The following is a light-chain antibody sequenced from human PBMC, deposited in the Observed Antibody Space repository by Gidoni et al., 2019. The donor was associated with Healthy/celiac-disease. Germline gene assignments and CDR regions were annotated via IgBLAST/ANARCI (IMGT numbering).Light chain of an antibody. CDR2: GNS. CDR3: QSYDSSLALV. Sequence: QSVLTQPPSVSGAPGQGVTISCTGSSSNIGAVYDVHLYQQLPGTTPKLLIYGNSHPPSGVPDRFSCSKSGTSASLAITGLQAEDEADYYCQSYDSSLALVFGGGTKLTV. V-gene: IGLV1-40*01. J-gene: IGLJ2*01. CDR1: SSNIGAVYD.